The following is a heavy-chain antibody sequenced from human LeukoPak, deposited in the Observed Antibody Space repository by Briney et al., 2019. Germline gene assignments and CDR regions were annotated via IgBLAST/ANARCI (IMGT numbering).Heavy chain of an antibody. CDR2: ISGSGGST. D-gene: IGHD6-19*01. Sequence: PGGSLRLSCAASGFTFSDYAMSWVRQAPGKGLEWVSRISGSGGSTHYADSVKGRFTISRDNSKNTLYLQMNSLRAEDTAVYYCARARIAVAGTHFDYWGQGTLVTVSS. CDR1: GFTFSDYA. J-gene: IGHJ4*02. CDR3: ARARIAVAGTHFDY. V-gene: IGHV3-23*01.